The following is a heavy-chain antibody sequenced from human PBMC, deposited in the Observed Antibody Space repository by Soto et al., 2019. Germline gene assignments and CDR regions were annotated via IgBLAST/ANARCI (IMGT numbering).Heavy chain of an antibody. Sequence: ASVKVSCKASGYTFTSYYIHWVRQAPGQRFEWMGLISPRGGATNYAHNFRGRVTMTRDTSTTTVYMDLNSLRSEDTVFYDTATTLIYTYGSHFDFWGQGTQVTVSS. CDR2: ISPRGGAT. D-gene: IGHD2-15*01. V-gene: IGHV1-46*01. CDR3: ATTLIYTYGSHFDF. J-gene: IGHJ4*02. CDR1: GYTFTSYY.